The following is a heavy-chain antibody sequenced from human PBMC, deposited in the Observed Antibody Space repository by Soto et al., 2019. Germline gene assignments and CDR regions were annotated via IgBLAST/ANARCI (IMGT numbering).Heavy chain of an antibody. D-gene: IGHD6-19*01. V-gene: IGHV3-9*01. J-gene: IGHJ4*02. CDR2: ISWNSDTI. Sequence: EVQVVESGGDLVQPGMSLRLSCAASGFNFDDYAMHWVRQAPGKGLEWVSGISWNSDTIAYADSVKGRFTISRDNGKNFLYLQMNSLKPEDTAFYYCPNSPGITVAGVGYWGQGTLVTVSS. CDR3: PNSPGITVAGVGY. CDR1: GFNFDDYA.